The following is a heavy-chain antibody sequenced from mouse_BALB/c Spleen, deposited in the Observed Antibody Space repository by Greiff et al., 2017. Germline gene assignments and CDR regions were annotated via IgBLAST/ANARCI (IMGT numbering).Heavy chain of an antibody. CDR2: ISTYYGDA. V-gene: IGHV1S137*01. J-gene: IGHJ3*01. CDR1: GYTFTDYA. Sequence: QVQLKQSGAELVRPGVSVKISCKGSGYTFTDYAMHWVKQSHAKSLEWIGVISTYYGDASYNQKFKGKATMTVDKSSSTAYMELARLTSEDSAISYCARGERAWFAYWGQGTLVTVSA. CDR3: ARGERAWFAY.